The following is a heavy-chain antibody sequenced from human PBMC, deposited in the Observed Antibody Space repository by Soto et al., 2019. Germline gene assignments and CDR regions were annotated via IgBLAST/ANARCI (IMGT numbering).Heavy chain of an antibody. J-gene: IGHJ4*02. CDR3: AKDQAVEMAIDY. CDR1: GVTFSSYA. V-gene: IGHV3-23*01. Sequence: PGGSLRLSCAASGVTFSSYAMSGVRQAPGKGLEWVSAISGSGGSTYYADSVKGRFTISRDNSKNTLYLQMNSLRAEDTAVYYCAKDQAVEMAIDYWGQGTLVTVSS. CDR2: ISGSGGST.